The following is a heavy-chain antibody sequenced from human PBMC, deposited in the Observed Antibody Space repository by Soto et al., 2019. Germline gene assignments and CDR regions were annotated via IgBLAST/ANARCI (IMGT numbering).Heavy chain of an antibody. J-gene: IGHJ6*02. V-gene: IGHV3-23*01. CDR1: GFTLNSYA. Sequence: GVLRLSCAASGFTLNSYAMNWVRQAPGKGLEWVSGISARGEKTYYADSVKGRFTISRDNSKNTVYLQMNSLRAKDTAVFYCAKALPMYYYDSSGYSDYYYDMDVWGQGTTVTVSS. CDR2: ISARGEKT. D-gene: IGHD3-22*01. CDR3: AKALPMYYYDSSGYSDYYYDMDV.